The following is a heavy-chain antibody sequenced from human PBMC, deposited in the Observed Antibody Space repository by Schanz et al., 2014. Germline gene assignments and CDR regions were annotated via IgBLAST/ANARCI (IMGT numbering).Heavy chain of an antibody. D-gene: IGHD2-21*01. CDR3: AKGQGAVINNWYFDL. Sequence: QVQLVESGGGVVQPGRSLRLSCAVSGFTFSSYGMHWVRQAPGKGLEWVSTISGGGGGYRPYADSVKGRFTISRDNSINTLSLQMNSLSADDTAVYYCAKGQGAVINNWYFDLWGRGTLVTVSS. J-gene: IGHJ2*01. CDR1: GFTFSSYG. CDR2: ISGGGGGYR. V-gene: IGHV3-NL1*01.